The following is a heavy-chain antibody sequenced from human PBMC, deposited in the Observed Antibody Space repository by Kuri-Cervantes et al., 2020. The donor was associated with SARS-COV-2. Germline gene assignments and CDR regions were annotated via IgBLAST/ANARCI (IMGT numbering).Heavy chain of an antibody. CDR3: ARSPSAITNSYNYYYYMDV. V-gene: IGHV1-2*02. CDR1: GYSFTSYY. Sequence: ASVKVSCKASGYSFTSYYINWVRQAPGQGLEWMGWINVNNRATSYAQKFQGRVTMTRDTPVLTAYMELSSLRSDDTAVFYCARSPSAITNSYNYYYYMDVWGKGTAVTVSS. J-gene: IGHJ6*03. CDR2: INVNNRAT. D-gene: IGHD2-2*01.